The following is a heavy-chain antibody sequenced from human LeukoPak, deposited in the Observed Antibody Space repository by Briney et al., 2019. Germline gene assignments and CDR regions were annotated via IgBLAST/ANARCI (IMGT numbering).Heavy chain of an antibody. Sequence: SETLSLTCAVYGGSFSGYYWSWIRQPPGKGLEWIGEINHSGSTNYNPSLKSRVTISVDTSKNQFSLKLSSVTAADTAVYYCARGAGYSYGWTFFDYWGQGTLVTVSS. CDR2: INHSGST. J-gene: IGHJ4*02. CDR3: ARGAGYSYGWTFFDY. V-gene: IGHV4-34*01. CDR1: GGSFSGYY. D-gene: IGHD5-18*01.